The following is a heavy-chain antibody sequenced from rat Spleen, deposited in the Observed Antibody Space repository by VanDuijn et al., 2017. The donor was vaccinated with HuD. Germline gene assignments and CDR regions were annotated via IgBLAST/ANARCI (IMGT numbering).Heavy chain of an antibody. CDR1: GFTFSDYG. CDR3: ASGIPRWFAD. V-gene: IGHV5-34*01. D-gene: IGHD2-2*01. Sequence: EVQLVESGGGLVQPGRSLKLSCVASGFTFSDYGMNWIRQAPGKGLEWVAYISSSSGTIYYVDTVKGRFTISRDNAKNTLYLQLSSLRSEDTACYYCASGIPRWFADWGQGTLVTVAS. CDR2: ISSSSGTI. J-gene: IGHJ3*01.